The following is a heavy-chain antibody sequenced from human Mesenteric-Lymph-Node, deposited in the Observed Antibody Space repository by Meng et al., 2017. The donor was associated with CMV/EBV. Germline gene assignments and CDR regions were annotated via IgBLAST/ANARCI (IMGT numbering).Heavy chain of an antibody. CDR1: GFTFSSYA. Sequence: GESLKISCAASGFTFSSYAMHWVRQAPGKGLEWVAVISYDGSNKYYADSVKGRFTISRDNVKNTLHLQMNSLRAEDTAVYYCARVRGYSYGYLHWGQGTLVTVSS. CDR2: ISYDGSNK. D-gene: IGHD5-18*01. J-gene: IGHJ4*02. CDR3: ARVRGYSYGYLH. V-gene: IGHV3-30-3*01.